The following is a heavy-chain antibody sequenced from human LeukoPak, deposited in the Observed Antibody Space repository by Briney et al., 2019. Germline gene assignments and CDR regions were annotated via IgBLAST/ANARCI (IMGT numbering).Heavy chain of an antibody. D-gene: IGHD3-3*01. V-gene: IGHV3-48*04. Sequence: GGSLRLSCAASGFTFSSYSMNWVRQAPGKGLEWVSYISSSSSTIYYADSVKGRFTISRDNAKNSLYLQMNSLRAEDTAVYYCASLGWEWVLDAFDIWGQGTMVTVSS. CDR1: GFTFSSYS. CDR2: ISSSSSTI. J-gene: IGHJ3*02. CDR3: ASLGWEWVLDAFDI.